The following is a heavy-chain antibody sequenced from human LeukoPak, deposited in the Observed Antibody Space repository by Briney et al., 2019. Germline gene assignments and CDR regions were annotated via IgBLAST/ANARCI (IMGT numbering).Heavy chain of an antibody. J-gene: IGHJ4*02. CDR1: GFTFSSYA. D-gene: IGHD3-22*01. CDR3: AKDPVTMIVVVIPYYFDY. Sequence: PGGSLRLFCAASGFTFSSYAMSWVRQAPGKGLEWVSAISGSGGSTYYADSVKGRFTISRDNSKNTLYLQMNSLRAEDTAVYYCAKDPVTMIVVVIPYYFDYWGQGTLVTVSS. V-gene: IGHV3-23*01. CDR2: ISGSGGST.